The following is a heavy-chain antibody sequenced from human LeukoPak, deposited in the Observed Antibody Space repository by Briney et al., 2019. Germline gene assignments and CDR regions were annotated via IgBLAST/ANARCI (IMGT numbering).Heavy chain of an antibody. J-gene: IGHJ3*02. Sequence: SETLSLTCTVSGGSISSYYWSWIRQPPGMGLEWIGYISHSGSTYYNPSLKSRVTISEDRSKNQFSLKLSSVTAADTAVYYCAREPPYCSSTSCYSTFDIWGQGTMVTVSS. CDR3: AREPPYCSSTSCYSTFDI. CDR2: ISHSGST. CDR1: GGSISSYY. D-gene: IGHD2-2*02. V-gene: IGHV4-59*12.